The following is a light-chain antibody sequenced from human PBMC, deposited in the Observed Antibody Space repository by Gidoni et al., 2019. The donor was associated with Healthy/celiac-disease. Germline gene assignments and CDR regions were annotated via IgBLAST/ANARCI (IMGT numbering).Light chain of an antibody. V-gene: IGKV3-20*01. CDR1: QSVSRSY. CDR2: GAS. J-gene: IGKJ2*01. Sequence: EIVLTQSPGTLSLSPGERATLSCRASQSVSRSYLAWYQQKPGQAPRLLIDGASSRATGIPDRFSGSGSGTDFTLTISRLEPEDCAVYYCQQYGSSGYTFGQGTKLEIK. CDR3: QQYGSSGYT.